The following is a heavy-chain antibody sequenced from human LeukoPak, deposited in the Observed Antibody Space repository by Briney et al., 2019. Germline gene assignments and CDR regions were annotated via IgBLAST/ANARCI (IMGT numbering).Heavy chain of an antibody. CDR1: GFTLSSYS. Sequence: GGSLRLSCAASGFTLSSYSMNWVSQAPGKGLEWDSSISSSSSYIYYADSVKGRFAISRDNAKNSLYLQMNSLRVEDTAVYYCARAPYGAGSYSDYWGHGTLVTVSS. V-gene: IGHV3-21*01. J-gene: IGHJ4*01. CDR2: ISSSSSYI. CDR3: ARAPYGAGSYSDY. D-gene: IGHD3-10*01.